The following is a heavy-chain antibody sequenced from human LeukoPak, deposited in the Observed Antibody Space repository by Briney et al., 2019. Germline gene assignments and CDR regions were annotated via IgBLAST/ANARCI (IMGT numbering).Heavy chain of an antibody. D-gene: IGHD6-6*01. J-gene: IGHJ4*02. CDR2: ISGSGGST. V-gene: IGHV3-23*01. CDR3: AREEGSSTSFDY. Sequence: GGSLRLSCAASGFTFSSYAMSWVRQAPGKGLEWVSSISGSGGSTYYADSVKGRFTISRDNAKNSLYLQMNSLRAEDTAVYYCAREEGSSTSFDYWGQGTLVTVSS. CDR1: GFTFSSYA.